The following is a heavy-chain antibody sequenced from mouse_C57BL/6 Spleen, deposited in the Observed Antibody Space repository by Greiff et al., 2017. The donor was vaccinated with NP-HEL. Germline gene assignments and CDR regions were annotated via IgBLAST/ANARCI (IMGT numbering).Heavy chain of an antibody. CDR3: ARYYYGSSPLFDY. D-gene: IGHD1-1*01. CDR2: ISYDGSN. CDR1: GYSITSGYY. V-gene: IGHV3-6*01. Sequence: EVKLQESGPGLVKPSQSLSLTCSVTGYSITSGYYWNWIRQFPGNKLEWMGYISYDGSNNYNPSLKNRISITRDTSKNQFFLKLNSVTTEDTATYYCARYYYGSSPLFDYWGQGTTLTVSS. J-gene: IGHJ2*01.